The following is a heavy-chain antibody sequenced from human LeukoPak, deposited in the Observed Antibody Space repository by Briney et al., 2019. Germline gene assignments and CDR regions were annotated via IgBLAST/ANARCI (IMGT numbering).Heavy chain of an antibody. V-gene: IGHV4-59*01. J-gene: IGHJ4*02. CDR3: ARDPRSFYFDY. CDR2: MYYSGST. Sequence: SETLSLTCTVSGGSISSYYWSWIRQPPGKGLEWIGYMYYSGSTNYNPSLKSRVTISVDTSNNYFSLKMSSVTAADTAVYYCARDPRSFYFDYWGQGILVTVSS. CDR1: GGSISSYY.